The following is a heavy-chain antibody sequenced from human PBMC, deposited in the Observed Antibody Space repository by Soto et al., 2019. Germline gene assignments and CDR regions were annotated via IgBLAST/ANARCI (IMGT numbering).Heavy chain of an antibody. V-gene: IGHV3-23*01. J-gene: IGHJ6*02. D-gene: IGHD3-16*01. Sequence: GGSLRISCAASGFTFSSYAMNWVRQAPGKGLEWVSAISGSGGSTYYADSVKGRFTISRDCSKNTLYLQMNSPRAEDTAVYYCARLGWSFSYYYYYYGMDVWGQGTTDTVS. CDR1: GFTFSSYA. CDR3: ARLGWSFSYYYYYYGMDV. CDR2: ISGSGGST.